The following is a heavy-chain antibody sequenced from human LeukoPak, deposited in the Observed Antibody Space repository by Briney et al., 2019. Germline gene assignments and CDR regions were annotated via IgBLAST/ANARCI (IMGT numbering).Heavy chain of an antibody. CDR3: ARGGITMIVPRH. CDR1: GFTFSSYS. V-gene: IGHV3-21*01. CDR2: ISSSSSYI. D-gene: IGHD3-22*01. Sequence: MTGGSLRLSCAASGFTFSSYSMNWVRQAPGKGLEWVSSISSSSSYIYYADSVKGRFTISRDNAKNSLYLQMNSLRAEDTAVYYCARGGITMIVPRHWGQGTLVTVSS. J-gene: IGHJ4*02.